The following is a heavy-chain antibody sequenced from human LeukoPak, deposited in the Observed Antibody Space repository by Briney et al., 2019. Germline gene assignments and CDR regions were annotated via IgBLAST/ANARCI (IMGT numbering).Heavy chain of an antibody. J-gene: IGHJ6*03. D-gene: IGHD2-2*02. V-gene: IGHV3-7*01. CDR2: IKQDGSEK. Sequence: GGSLRLSCAASGFTFSSYWMSWVRQAPGKGLEWVANIKQDGSEKYYVDSVKGRFTISGDNAKNSLYLQMNSLRAEDTAVYYCARGLYCSSTSCYTGPDYYMDVWGKGTTVTVSS. CDR3: ARGLYCSSTSCYTGPDYYMDV. CDR1: GFTFSSYW.